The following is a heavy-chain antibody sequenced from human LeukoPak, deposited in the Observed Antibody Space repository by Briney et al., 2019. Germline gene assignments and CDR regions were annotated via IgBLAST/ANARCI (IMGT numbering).Heavy chain of an antibody. CDR2: VDYTGET. CDR1: GASISSSRLY. Sequence: SETLSLTCSVSGASISSSRLYGGWVRQPPGKDLEWIASVDYTGETYYNPSLKSRVTISVDTSKNQFSLKLSSVTAADTAVYYCARSIAARRVSYYYYYMDVWGKGTTVTVSS. J-gene: IGHJ6*03. D-gene: IGHD6-6*01. CDR3: ARSIAARRVSYYYYYMDV. V-gene: IGHV4-39*07.